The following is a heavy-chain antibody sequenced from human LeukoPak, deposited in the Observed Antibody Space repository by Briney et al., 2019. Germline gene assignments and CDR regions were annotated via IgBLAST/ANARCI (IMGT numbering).Heavy chain of an antibody. CDR2: ISSSSSYI. CDR1: GFTFSSYA. CDR3: ARGGYYDILTGDAFDI. J-gene: IGHJ3*02. D-gene: IGHD3-9*01. V-gene: IGHV3-21*01. Sequence: GRSLRLSCAASGFTFSSYAMNWVRQAPGKGLEWVSSISSSSSYIYYADSVKGRFTISRDNSKNTLYLQMNSLRAEDTAVYYCARGGYYDILTGDAFDIWGQGTMVTVSS.